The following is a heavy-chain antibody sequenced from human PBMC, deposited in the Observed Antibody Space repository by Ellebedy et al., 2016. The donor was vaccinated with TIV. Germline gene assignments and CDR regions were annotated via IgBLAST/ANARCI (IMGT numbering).Heavy chain of an antibody. CDR1: GYTFTNYA. D-gene: IGHD2-21*02. V-gene: IGHV1-3*01. CDR3: ARVLVTATGAIGY. J-gene: IGHJ4*02. CDR2: INADNGNT. Sequence: AASVKVSCKASGYTFTNYALHWVRQAPGQRLEWMGWINADNGNTKYSQNFQGRVTITRDTSASTAYMELSSLTSEDTAIYSCARVLVTATGAIGYWGQGTLVTVSS.